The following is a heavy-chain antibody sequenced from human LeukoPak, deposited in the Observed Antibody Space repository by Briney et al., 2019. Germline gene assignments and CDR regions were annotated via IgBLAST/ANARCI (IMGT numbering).Heavy chain of an antibody. CDR1: GGSFSSAESY. CDR2: VYYIGTT. V-gene: IGHV4-61*03. CDR3: ARNTGPPPGFDP. J-gene: IGHJ5*02. D-gene: IGHD1-14*01. Sequence: SETLSLTCTVSGGSFSSAESYWSWLRQPPGKGLEWVGNVYYIGTTSYQSYLKSRVTISVDTSKDHFSLEVTSVTAADTAVYFWARNTGPPPGFDPGAREPWSPSPQ.